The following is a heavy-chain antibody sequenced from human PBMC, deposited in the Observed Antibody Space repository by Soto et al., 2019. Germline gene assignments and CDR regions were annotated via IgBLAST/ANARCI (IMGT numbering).Heavy chain of an antibody. V-gene: IGHV3-9*01. D-gene: IGHD5-18*01. CDR3: VKFVGYNYGRSFDVHLDV. CDR2: MSWNSGSI. Sequence: EGQLVESGGGLVQPGRSLRLSCAASGFAFGDYAMHWVRQVPGKGLEWVSGMSWNSGSIGYADSVKGRFTISRDNARNSLYLQMNSLRAEDTALYYCVKFVGYNYGRSFDVHLDVWGQGTTVTVSS. CDR1: GFAFGDYA. J-gene: IGHJ6*02.